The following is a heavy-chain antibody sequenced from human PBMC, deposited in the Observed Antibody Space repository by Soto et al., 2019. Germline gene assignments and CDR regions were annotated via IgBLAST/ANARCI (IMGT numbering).Heavy chain of an antibody. V-gene: IGHV4-31*03. CDR3: ASSMTTVTTFDS. CDR1: GGSISSGGYY. Sequence: SETLSLTCTVSGGSISSGGYYWSWIRQHPGKGLEWIGYIYYSGSTYYNPSLKSRVTISVDRSKNQFSLKLSSVTAADTAVYYCASSMTTVTTFDSWGQGTLVTVS. CDR2: IYYSGST. D-gene: IGHD4-17*01. J-gene: IGHJ4*02.